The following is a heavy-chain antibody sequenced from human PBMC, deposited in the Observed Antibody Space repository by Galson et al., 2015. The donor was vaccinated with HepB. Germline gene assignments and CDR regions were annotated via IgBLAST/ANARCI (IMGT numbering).Heavy chain of an antibody. CDR1: GFTFSSLG. CDR3: ATGEDGHSH. Sequence: SLRLSCAASGFTFSSLGMTWVRQAPGKGLEWVGRIKNKAHGETRDYAAPVKGRFTVSRDDSKNTLYLQMNSVTTEDTAMYYCATGEDGHSHWGQGTLVTVSS. V-gene: IGHV3-15*01. J-gene: IGHJ4*02. CDR2: IKNKAHGETR. D-gene: IGHD5-24*01.